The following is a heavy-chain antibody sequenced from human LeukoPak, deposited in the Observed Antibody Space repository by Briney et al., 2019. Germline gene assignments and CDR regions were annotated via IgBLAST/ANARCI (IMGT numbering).Heavy chain of an antibody. V-gene: IGHV3-23*01. J-gene: IGHJ4*02. CDR3: AKGECSSTSCYVLGDY. Sequence: GGSLRLSCAASGFTFSSYAMSWVRQAPGKGLEWVSAISGSGGSTYYADSVKGRFTISRDNSKNTLYLQMDSLRAKDTAVYYCAKGECSSTSCYVLGDYWGQGTLVTVSS. CDR1: GFTFSSYA. D-gene: IGHD2-2*01. CDR2: ISGSGGST.